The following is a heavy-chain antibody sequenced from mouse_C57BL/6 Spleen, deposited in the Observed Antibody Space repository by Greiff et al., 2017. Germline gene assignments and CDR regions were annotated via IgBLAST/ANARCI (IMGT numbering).Heavy chain of an antibody. Sequence: EVQLQQSGPELVKPGASVKISCKASGYTFTDYYMNWVKQSPGKSLEWIGDINPNNGGTSYNQKFKGKATLTVDKSSSKAYMELRSLTSEDSAVYYCARGIPYMITTSYYYAMDYWGQGTSVTVSS. CDR2: INPNNGGT. CDR3: ARGIPYMITTSYYYAMDY. D-gene: IGHD2-4*01. J-gene: IGHJ4*01. V-gene: IGHV1-26*01. CDR1: GYTFTDYY.